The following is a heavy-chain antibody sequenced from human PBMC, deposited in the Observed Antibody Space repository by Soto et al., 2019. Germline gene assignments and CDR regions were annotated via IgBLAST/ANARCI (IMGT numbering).Heavy chain of an antibody. D-gene: IGHD6-13*01. CDR3: ARVLIVPGPLQLAEMYNWFDP. CDR2: MNPNSGNT. V-gene: IGHV1-8*01. Sequence: GASVKVSCKASGYTFTSYDINWVRQATGQGLEWMGWMNPNSGNTGYAQKFQGRVTVTRNTSISTAYMELSSLRSEDTAVYYCARVLIVPGPLQLAEMYNWFDPWGQGTLVTVSS. J-gene: IGHJ5*02. CDR1: GYTFTSYD.